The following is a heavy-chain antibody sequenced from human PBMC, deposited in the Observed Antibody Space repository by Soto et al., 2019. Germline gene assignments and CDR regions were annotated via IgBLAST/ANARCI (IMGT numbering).Heavy chain of an antibody. CDR2: IYHTGGT. J-gene: IGHJ4*02. D-gene: IGHD3-10*01. CDR3: AGEKGAGTYMGFDY. V-gene: IGHV4-4*02. Sequence: QVQLQESGPGLVKPSGTLSLTCAVSGGSISTNNWWSWVRQPPGKGLEWIGEIYHTGGTNYNPSLKSRVAMSVDKSKSQFSLNLNSVTAADTAVYYCAGEKGAGTYMGFDYWGQGTLVTVSS. CDR1: GGSISTNNW.